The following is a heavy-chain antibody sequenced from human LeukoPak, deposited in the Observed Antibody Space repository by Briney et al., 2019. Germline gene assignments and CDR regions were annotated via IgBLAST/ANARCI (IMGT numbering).Heavy chain of an antibody. CDR3: TRTSDILTGYTPREAYYYYYHMDV. Sequence: GGSLRLSCAASGFTFSGSAMHWFRQASGKGLEWVGRIRSEANSYATVYAASVKGRFTISRDDSKNTAYLQMNSLKTEDTAVYYCTRTSDILTGYTPREAYYYYYHMDVWGKGTTVTISS. CDR2: IRSEANSYAT. V-gene: IGHV3-73*01. CDR1: GFTFSGSA. D-gene: IGHD3-9*01. J-gene: IGHJ6*03.